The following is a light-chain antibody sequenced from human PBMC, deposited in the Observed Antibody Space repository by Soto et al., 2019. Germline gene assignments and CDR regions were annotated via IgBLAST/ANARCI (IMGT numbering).Light chain of an antibody. CDR2: WAS. J-gene: IGKJ1*01. Sequence: DIVMTQSPDSLAVSLGGRASINCKSSQSVLYSINSKNYLAWYQQKPGQPPKLLIYWASTRESGVPDRFSGSGSGTDFTLTISGLQAEDVAVYYCQQFYSTPRTFGQGTKVDIK. CDR1: QSVLYSINSKNY. V-gene: IGKV4-1*01. CDR3: QQFYSTPRT.